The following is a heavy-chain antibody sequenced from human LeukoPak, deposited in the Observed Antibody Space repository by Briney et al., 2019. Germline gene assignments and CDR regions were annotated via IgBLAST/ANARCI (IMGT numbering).Heavy chain of an antibody. CDR3: TRDYWNFYDGSGYNRDFDS. V-gene: IGHV1-18*01. D-gene: IGHD3-22*01. CDR2: ISTYGGDT. J-gene: IGHJ5*01. CDR1: SR. Sequence: GASVKVSCKATSRISWVRQAPGQGPEWMGWISTYGGDTYYAQKFQGRITVTTDTSTSTVNMELRNLRYDDTAGSYWTRDYWNFYDGSGYNRDFDSWGQGTLVTVSS.